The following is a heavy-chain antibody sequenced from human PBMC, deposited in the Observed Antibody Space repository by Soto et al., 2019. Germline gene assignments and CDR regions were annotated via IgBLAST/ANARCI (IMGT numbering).Heavy chain of an antibody. V-gene: IGHV1-69*01. Sequence: QVQLVQSGAEVKKPGSSVKVSCKASGGTFSSYAISWVRQAPGQGLEWMGGIIPIFGTANYAQKFQGRVTITADESTSTAYMALSSLRSEDTAVYYCARANSPARNYYYYYGMDVWGQGTTVTVSS. CDR3: ARANSPARNYYYYYGMDV. D-gene: IGHD7-27*01. CDR2: IIPIFGTA. CDR1: GGTFSSYA. J-gene: IGHJ6*02.